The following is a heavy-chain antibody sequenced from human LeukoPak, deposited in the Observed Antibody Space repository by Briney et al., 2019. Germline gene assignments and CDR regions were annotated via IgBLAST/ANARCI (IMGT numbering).Heavy chain of an antibody. CDR1: RFTFRSYS. D-gene: IGHD2-2*01. V-gene: IGHV3-30*04. Sequence: GGSLRLSCAASRFTFRSYSMHWVRQAPGKGLEWVAVISYDGRNKHYPDSVKGRFTISRDISTDTLWLQMDSLRTEDTAVYYCAKGPLRGTAAAIDYWGQGTLVTVSS. CDR2: ISYDGRNK. J-gene: IGHJ4*02. CDR3: AKGPLRGTAAAIDY.